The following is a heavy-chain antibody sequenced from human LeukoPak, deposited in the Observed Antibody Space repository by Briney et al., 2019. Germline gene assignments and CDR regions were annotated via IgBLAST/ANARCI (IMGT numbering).Heavy chain of an antibody. CDR1: GGTFSSYA. J-gene: IGHJ6*02. V-gene: IGHV1-69*04. CDR2: IIPILGIA. D-gene: IGHD5-12*01. CDR3: AREDSGYEGPGAHYGMDV. Sequence: SVKVSCKASGGTFSSYAISWVRQAPGQGLEWMGRIIPILGIANYAQKFQGRVTTTADKSTSTAYMELSSLRSEDTAVYYCAREDSGYEGPGAHYGMDVWGQGTTVTVSS.